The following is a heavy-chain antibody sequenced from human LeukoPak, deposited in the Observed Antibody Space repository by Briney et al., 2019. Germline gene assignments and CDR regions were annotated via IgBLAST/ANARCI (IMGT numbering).Heavy chain of an antibody. CDR1: GFTFSNYA. V-gene: IGHV3-30*04. CDR2: ISYDGSKK. CDR3: VRSRGTIPNFDY. J-gene: IGHJ4*02. D-gene: IGHD2-21*01. Sequence: PGLSLRLSCAPSGFTFSNYAMDWVRQAPGKGLEWVAFISYDGSKKDFADSVKGRFTVSRDNSKNTLYLQMYSLTTADTALYYCVRSRGTIPNFDYWGQGTRVTVSS.